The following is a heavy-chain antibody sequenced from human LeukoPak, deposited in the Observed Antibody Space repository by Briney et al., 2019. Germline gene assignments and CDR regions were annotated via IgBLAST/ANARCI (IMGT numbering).Heavy chain of an antibody. CDR3: ATGRGVVAATGFDY. CDR1: GYTFTSYD. D-gene: IGHD2-15*01. V-gene: IGHV1-24*01. J-gene: IGHJ4*02. Sequence: GASVKVSCKTSGYTFTSYDISWVRQAPGKGLEWMGGFDPEDGETIYAQKFQGRVTMTEDTSTDTAYMELSSLRSEDTAVYYCATGRGVVAATGFDYWGQGTLVTVSS. CDR2: FDPEDGET.